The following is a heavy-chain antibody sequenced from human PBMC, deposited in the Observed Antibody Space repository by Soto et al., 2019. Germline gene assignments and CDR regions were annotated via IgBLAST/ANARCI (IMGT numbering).Heavy chain of an antibody. V-gene: IGHV1-24*01. CDR2: FDPEDGET. Sequence: ASVKVSCKVSGYTLTELSMHWVRQAPGKGLEWMGGFDPEDGETIYAQKFQGRVTMTEDTSTDTAYMELSSLRSEDTAVYYCATLGSTVPANLLPTNDYWGQGTLVTVSS. J-gene: IGHJ4*02. CDR1: GYTLTELS. D-gene: IGHD2-15*01. CDR3: ATLGSTVPANLLPTNDY.